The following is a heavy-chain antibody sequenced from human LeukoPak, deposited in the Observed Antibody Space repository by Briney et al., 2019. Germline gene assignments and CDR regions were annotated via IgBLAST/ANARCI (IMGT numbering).Heavy chain of an antibody. CDR2: IGSDGNN. J-gene: IGHJ6*02. V-gene: IGHV3-23*01. CDR3: AKDLHYYVAMDV. Sequence: GDSLTLFRSASGFPFNDRAMSWVPRPPGEGLEWVSAIGSDGNNHYSESVKGRFSISRDNTKHTLFLQMSSLRAEDTALYYCAKDLHYYVAMDVWGQGTTVTVSS. D-gene: IGHD3-10*02. CDR1: GFPFNDRA.